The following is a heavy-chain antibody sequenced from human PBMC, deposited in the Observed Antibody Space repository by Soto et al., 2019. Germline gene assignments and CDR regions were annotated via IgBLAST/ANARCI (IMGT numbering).Heavy chain of an antibody. J-gene: IGHJ4*02. CDR2: IIPIFGTA. D-gene: IGHD5-12*01. V-gene: IGHV1-69*13. CDR1: GGTFSSYA. CDR3: ASLRGRYSGYADFDY. Sequence: EASVKVSCKASGGTFSSYAISWVRQAPGQGLEWMGGIIPIFGTANYAQKFQGRVTITADESTSTAYMELSSLRSEDTAVYYCASLRGRYSGYADFDYWGQGTLVTVSS.